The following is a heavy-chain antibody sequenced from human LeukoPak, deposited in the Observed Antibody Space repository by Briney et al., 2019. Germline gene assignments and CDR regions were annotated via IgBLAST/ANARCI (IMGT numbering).Heavy chain of an antibody. CDR3: AKDQRITMIVVVPDAFDI. CDR2: ISGSGGST. D-gene: IGHD3-22*01. Sequence: GGSLRLSCAASGFTFSSYAMSWVRQAPGKGLEWVSAISGSGGSTYYADSVKGRFTISRDNSKNTLYLQMNGLRAEDTAVYYCAKDQRITMIVVVPDAFDIWGQGTMVTVSS. CDR1: GFTFSSYA. J-gene: IGHJ3*02. V-gene: IGHV3-23*01.